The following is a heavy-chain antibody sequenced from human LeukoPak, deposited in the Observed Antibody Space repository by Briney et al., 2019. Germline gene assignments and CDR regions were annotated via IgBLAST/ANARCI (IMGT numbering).Heavy chain of an antibody. Sequence: GGSLRLSCAASGFTFSDYYMSWIRQAPGKGLQWVSYISSSGSTIYYADSVKGRFTISRDNAKNSLYLQMNSLRAEDTAVYYCAKGHFGSGYHISFDYWGQGTLVTVSS. CDR1: GFTFSDYY. CDR3: AKGHFGSGYHISFDY. D-gene: IGHD3-3*02. CDR2: ISSSGSTI. J-gene: IGHJ4*02. V-gene: IGHV3-11*01.